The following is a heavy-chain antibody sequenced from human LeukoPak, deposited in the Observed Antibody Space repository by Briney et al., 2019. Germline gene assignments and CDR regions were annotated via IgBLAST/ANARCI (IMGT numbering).Heavy chain of an antibody. Sequence: SETLSLTCTVSGGSISGYYWSWIRQPAGKGLEWIGRMSTSGNSNYIPSLVSRVTMSVDTSENQFSLNLSSVTAADTAVYYCARESGSMRWFDPWGQGTLVTVSS. D-gene: IGHD6-25*01. CDR1: GGSISGYY. CDR2: MSTSGNS. J-gene: IGHJ5*02. CDR3: ARESGSMRWFDP. V-gene: IGHV4-4*07.